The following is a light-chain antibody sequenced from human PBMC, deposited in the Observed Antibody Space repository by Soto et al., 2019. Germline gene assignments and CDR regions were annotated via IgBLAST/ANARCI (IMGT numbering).Light chain of an antibody. CDR2: EVT. CDR3: SSYTSSRDLI. CDR1: SSDFGGYKY. J-gene: IGLJ2*01. V-gene: IGLV2-14*01. Sequence: QSALTQPASVSGSPGQSITISCTGTSSDFGGYKYVSWYQQHPGKAPKLIIYEVTDRPSGISNRFSGSKSGNTASLTIFGLQAEDEGDYYCSSYTSSRDLIFGGGTKLTVL.